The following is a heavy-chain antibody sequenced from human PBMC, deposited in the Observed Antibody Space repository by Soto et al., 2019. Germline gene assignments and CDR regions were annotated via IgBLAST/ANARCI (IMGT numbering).Heavy chain of an antibody. CDR2: IYSSGST. Sequence: QLQLQGSGPGLVKPSETLSLTCSVSGDSISSRTYYWGWVRQSPGKGLEWIGDIYSSGSTHYNASLNSRATISANTSKSNLPLKLSSVTAADTAIYYCVTVNVGRIGGWIPFDYWGQGIPVTVS. V-gene: IGHV4-39*02. CDR1: GDSISSRTYY. CDR3: VTVNVGRIGGWIPFDY. D-gene: IGHD6-19*01. J-gene: IGHJ4*02.